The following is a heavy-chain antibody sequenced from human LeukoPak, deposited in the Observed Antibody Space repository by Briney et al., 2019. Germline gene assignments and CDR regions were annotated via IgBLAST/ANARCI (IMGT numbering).Heavy chain of an antibody. Sequence: SVKVSCKASGFTLTNSAMQWVRQARGQRLEWIGWIVLGSGNTKYAQKFQERVIITRDMSTSTAYMELSSLRSDDTAVYYCVRVRYRLAETYIDYWGQGTLVTVSS. CDR3: VRVRYRLAETYIDY. CDR1: GFTLTNSA. V-gene: IGHV1-58*02. D-gene: IGHD3-16*01. CDR2: IVLGSGNT. J-gene: IGHJ4*02.